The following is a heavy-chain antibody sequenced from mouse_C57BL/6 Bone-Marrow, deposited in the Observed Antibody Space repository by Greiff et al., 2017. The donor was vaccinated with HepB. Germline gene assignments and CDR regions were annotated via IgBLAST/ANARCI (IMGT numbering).Heavy chain of an antibody. CDR1: GYSITSGYY. V-gene: IGHV3-6*01. CDR2: ISYDGSN. J-gene: IGHJ3*01. Sequence: EVQLQESGPGLVKPSQSLSLTCSVTGYSITSGYYWNWIRQFPGNKLEWMGYISYDGSNNYNPSLKNRISITRDTSKNQFFLKLNSVTTEDTATYYCARGQFITTVVPFAYWGQGTLVTVSA. D-gene: IGHD1-1*01. CDR3: ARGQFITTVVPFAY.